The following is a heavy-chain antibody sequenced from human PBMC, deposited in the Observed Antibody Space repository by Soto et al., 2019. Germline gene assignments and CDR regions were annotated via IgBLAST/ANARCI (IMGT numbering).Heavy chain of an antibody. V-gene: IGHV3-33*01. CDR2: IWYDGSNK. J-gene: IGHJ4*02. Sequence: GGSLRLSCAASGFTFSSYGMHWVRQAPGKGLEWVAVIWYDGSNKYYADSVKGRFTISRDNSKNTLYLQMNSLRAEDTAGYYCARGGLHLGELSYIPLYYFDYWGQGTLVTVSS. CDR3: ARGGLHLGELSYIPLYYFDY. CDR1: GFTFSSYG. D-gene: IGHD3-16*02.